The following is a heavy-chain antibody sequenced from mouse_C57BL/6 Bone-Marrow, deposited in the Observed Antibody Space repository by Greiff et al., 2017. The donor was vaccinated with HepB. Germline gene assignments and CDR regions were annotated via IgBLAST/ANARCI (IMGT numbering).Heavy chain of an antibody. J-gene: IGHJ1*03. CDR1: EYEFPYHD. D-gene: IGHD4-1*01. CDR2: INSDGGST. CDR3: ARHGASGWDYWYFEV. V-gene: IGHV5-2*01. Sequence: EVQLMESGGGLVQPGESLKLSCASTEYEFPYHDMSWVRKTPEKRLELVAAINSDGGSTYYPDTLEGRFIISRDNTKKTLYLQMSSLRSEDTAWYYCARHGASGWDYWYFEVWGTGTTVTVSS.